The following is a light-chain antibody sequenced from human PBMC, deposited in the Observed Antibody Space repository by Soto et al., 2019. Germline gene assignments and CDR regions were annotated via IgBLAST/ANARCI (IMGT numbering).Light chain of an antibody. CDR1: QSVSSN. CDR2: GAS. Sequence: EVVMTQSPATLSVSPGERATLSCRASQSVSSNLAWYQQKPGQAPRLLIHGASTRATGIPARFSGSGSGTEFTLTVTSLQSEDFAVYYCQQYNDWLWTFGQGTKVDIK. V-gene: IGKV3-15*01. J-gene: IGKJ1*01. CDR3: QQYNDWLWT.